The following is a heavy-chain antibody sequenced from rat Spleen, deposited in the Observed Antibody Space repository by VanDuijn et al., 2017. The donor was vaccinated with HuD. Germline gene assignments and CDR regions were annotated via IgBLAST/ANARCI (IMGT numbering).Heavy chain of an antibody. V-gene: IGHV3-1*01. CDR1: GYSITSNY. CDR3: ARYRTTDYYYDYVMDA. CDR2: ISYSGST. Sequence: EVQLQESGLGLVKPSQSLSLTCSVTGYSITSNYWGWIRKFPGNKMEWMGYISYSGSTSYNPSLKSRISITRDTSKNQFFLQLNSVTTEDTATYYCARYRTTDYYYDYVMDAWGQGASVTVSS. D-gene: IGHD1-6*01. J-gene: IGHJ4*01.